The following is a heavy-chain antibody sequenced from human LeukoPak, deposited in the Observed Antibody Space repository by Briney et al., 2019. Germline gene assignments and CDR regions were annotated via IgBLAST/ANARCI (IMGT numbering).Heavy chain of an antibody. CDR2: ISSSGSTI. CDR1: GFTFSSYA. D-gene: IGHD6-13*01. Sequence: PGGSLRLSCAASGFTFSSYAMSWVRQAPGKGLEWVSYISSSGSTIYYADSVKGRFTISRDNAKNSLYLQMNSLRAEDTAVYYCAREQFSSSWSRPLYYYYYMDVWGKGTTVTISS. J-gene: IGHJ6*03. V-gene: IGHV3-48*04. CDR3: AREQFSSSWSRPLYYYYYMDV.